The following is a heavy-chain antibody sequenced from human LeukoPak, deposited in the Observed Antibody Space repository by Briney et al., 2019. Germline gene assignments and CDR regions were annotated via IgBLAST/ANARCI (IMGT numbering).Heavy chain of an antibody. CDR3: AREGPPYFDY. CDR2: INHSGST. J-gene: IGHJ4*02. Sequence: KPSETLSLTCAVYGGSFSGYYWSWIRQPPGKGLEWIGEINHSGSTNYNPSLKRRVTISVDTSKNQFSLKLSSVTAADTAVYYCAREGPPYFDYWGQGTLVTVSS. CDR1: GGSFSGYY. V-gene: IGHV4-34*01.